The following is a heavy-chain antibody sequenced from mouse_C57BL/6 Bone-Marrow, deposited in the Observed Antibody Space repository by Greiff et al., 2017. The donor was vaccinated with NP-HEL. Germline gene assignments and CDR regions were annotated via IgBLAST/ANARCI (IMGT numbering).Heavy chain of an antibody. V-gene: IGHV3-6*01. Sequence: EVKLEESGPGLVKPSQSLSLTCSVTGYSITRGYYWNWIRQFPGNKLEWMGYISYDGSNNYNPSLKNRISITRDTSKNQFFLKLKSVTTEDTATYYCAREDGYHWYFDVWGTGTTVTVSS. J-gene: IGHJ1*03. CDR1: GYSITRGYY. CDR3: AREDGYHWYFDV. D-gene: IGHD2-3*01. CDR2: ISYDGSN.